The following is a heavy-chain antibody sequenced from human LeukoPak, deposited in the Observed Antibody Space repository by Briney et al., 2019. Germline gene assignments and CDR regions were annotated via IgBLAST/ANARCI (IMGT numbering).Heavy chain of an antibody. V-gene: IGHV3-11*01. CDR2: ISSSGTTI. D-gene: IGHD1-26*01. CDR1: GFTFSDYY. J-gene: IGHJ4*02. CDR3: ARDYRSTFDY. Sequence: GGSLRLSCAASGFTFSDYYMSWIRQAPGKRLEWVSYISSSGTTISYTDSVKGRFTISRDNAKNSLYPQMNSLRAEDTAVYYCARDYRSTFDYWGQGTLVTVSS.